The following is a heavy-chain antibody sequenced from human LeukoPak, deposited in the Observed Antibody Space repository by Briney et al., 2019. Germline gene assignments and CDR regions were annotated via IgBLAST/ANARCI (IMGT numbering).Heavy chain of an antibody. CDR3: TRDPSNTSGWYIYFDY. D-gene: IGHD6-19*01. J-gene: IGHJ4*02. CDR1: GYAFKKYA. V-gene: IGHV1-18*01. CDR2: ISTYNGDT. Sequence: ASVKVSCKASGYAFKKYAISWVRQAPGQGLEWMGWISTYNGDTNYAQNFKGRVTMTTDASTSAAYMELRSLRSDDTAVYYCTRDPSNTSGWYIYFDYWGQGALVTVSS.